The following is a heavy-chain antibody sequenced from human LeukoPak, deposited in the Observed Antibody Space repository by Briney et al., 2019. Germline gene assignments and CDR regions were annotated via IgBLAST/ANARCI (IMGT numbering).Heavy chain of an antibody. D-gene: IGHD2-15*01. Sequence: PSETLSLTCAVYGGSFSGYYWSWIRQPPGKGLEWIGEINHSGSTNYNPSLKSRVTISVDTSKNQFSLKLSSVTAADTAVYYCARGDEDCSGGSCYSVWFDPWGQGTLVTVSS. CDR2: INHSGST. J-gene: IGHJ5*02. CDR3: ARGDEDCSGGSCYSVWFDP. V-gene: IGHV4-34*01. CDR1: GGSFSGYY.